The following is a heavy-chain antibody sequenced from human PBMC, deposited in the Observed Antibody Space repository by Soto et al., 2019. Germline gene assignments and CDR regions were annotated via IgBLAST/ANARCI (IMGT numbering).Heavy chain of an antibody. CDR2: MNPNSGNT. J-gene: IGHJ6*03. D-gene: IGHD3-9*01. CDR1: GYTFTSYD. CDR3: AREGGYYDILTAEGAYYYYMDV. Sequence: ASVKVSCKASGYTFTSYDINWVRQATGQGLEWMGWMNPNSGNTGYAQKFQGRVTMTRNTSISTAYMELSSLRSEGTAVYYCAREGGYYDILTAEGAYYYYMDVWGKGTTVTVSS. V-gene: IGHV1-8*01.